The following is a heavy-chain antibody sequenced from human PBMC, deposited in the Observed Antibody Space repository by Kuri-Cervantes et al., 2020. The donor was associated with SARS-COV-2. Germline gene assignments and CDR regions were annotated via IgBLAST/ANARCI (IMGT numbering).Heavy chain of an antibody. CDR2: ISYDGSDK. CDR1: GFTFSNYA. Sequence: GGSLRLSCAASGFTFSNYAIHWVRQAPGKGLEWVALISYDGSDKNYADSVKGRFTISRDNAKNSLYLQMNSLRAEDTAVYYCASNGGTQPNFYYYYGMDVWGQGTTVTVSS. D-gene: IGHD3/OR15-3a*01. V-gene: IGHV3-30*07. J-gene: IGHJ6*02. CDR3: ASNGGTQPNFYYYYGMDV.